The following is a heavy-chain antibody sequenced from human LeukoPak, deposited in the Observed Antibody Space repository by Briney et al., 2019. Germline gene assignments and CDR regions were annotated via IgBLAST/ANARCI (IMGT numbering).Heavy chain of an antibody. CDR2: ISSSGSTI. Sequence: GGSLRLSCAASGFTFSDYYMSWIRQAPGKGLEWVSYISSSGSTIYYADSVKGRFTISRDNAKNSLYLQMNSLRAEDTAVYYCARDARGGVRAEYYFDYWGQGTLVTVSS. D-gene: IGHD3-16*01. V-gene: IGHV3-11*01. CDR3: ARDARGGVRAEYYFDY. CDR1: GFTFSDYY. J-gene: IGHJ4*02.